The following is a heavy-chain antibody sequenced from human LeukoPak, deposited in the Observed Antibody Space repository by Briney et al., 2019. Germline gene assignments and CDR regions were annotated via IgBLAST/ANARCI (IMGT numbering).Heavy chain of an antibody. CDR3: AREGCSGGSCYYYFDY. CDR1: GYTFTGYY. J-gene: IGHJ4*02. Sequence: GASVKVSCKASGYTFTGYYMHWVRQAPGQGLEWMGWINPNSGGTNYAQKFQGRVTMTRDTSISTAYMELSRLRSDDTAVYYCAREGCSGGSCYYYFDYWGQGTLVTVSS. CDR2: INPNSGGT. V-gene: IGHV1-2*02. D-gene: IGHD2-15*01.